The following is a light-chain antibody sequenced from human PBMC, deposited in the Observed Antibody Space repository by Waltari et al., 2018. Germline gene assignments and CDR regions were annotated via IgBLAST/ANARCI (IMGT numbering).Light chain of an antibody. CDR3: QQSYIMPLT. J-gene: IGKJ4*01. CDR1: QSISWY. V-gene: IGKV1-39*01. Sequence: DIQMTQSPSSLSASVGDRVPITCQASQSISWYLNWYQQKPGKAPSLLIFAASSLQSGAPPRFSGSGSGTDFTLTISNLQPEDYATYYCQQSYIMPLTFGGGTKVEIK. CDR2: AAS.